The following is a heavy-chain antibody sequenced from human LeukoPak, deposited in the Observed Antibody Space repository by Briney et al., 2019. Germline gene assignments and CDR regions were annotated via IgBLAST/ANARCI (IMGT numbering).Heavy chain of an antibody. CDR1: GFHFSSHG. V-gene: IGHV3-48*01. CDR2: ISSSSSTI. J-gene: IGHJ3*02. CDR3: ASTRYYYDSSGYYWDAFDI. D-gene: IGHD3-22*01. Sequence: GGTLRLSCAASGFHFSSHGMNWVRQAPGKGLEWVSYISSSSSTIYYADSVKGRFTISRDNAKNSLYLQMNSLRAEDTAVYYCASTRYYYDSSGYYWDAFDIWGQGTMVTVSS.